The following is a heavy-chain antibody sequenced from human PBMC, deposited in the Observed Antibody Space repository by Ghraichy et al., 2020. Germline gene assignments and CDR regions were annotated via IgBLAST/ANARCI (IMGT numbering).Heavy chain of an antibody. Sequence: SQTLSLTCTVSGGSISSYYWSWIRQPAGKGLEWIGRIYTSGSTNYNPSLKSRVTMSVDTSKNQFSLKLSSVTAADTAVYYSARSGCSSTSCYPGGFDPWGQGTLVTVSS. J-gene: IGHJ5*02. CDR2: IYTSGST. V-gene: IGHV4-4*07. D-gene: IGHD2-2*01. CDR1: GGSISSYY. CDR3: ARSGCSSTSCYPGGFDP.